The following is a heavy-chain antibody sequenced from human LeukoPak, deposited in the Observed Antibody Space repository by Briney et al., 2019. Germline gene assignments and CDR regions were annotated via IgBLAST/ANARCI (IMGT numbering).Heavy chain of an antibody. CDR2: IYYSGST. CDR3: ARVKPNDYSNYFDY. Sequence: SETLSLTCTVSGGSISSYYWSWIRQPPGNGLEWIGYIYYSGSTNYNPSLKSRVTISVDTSKNQFSLKLSSVTAADTAVYYCARVKPNDYSNYFDYWGQGTLVTVSS. J-gene: IGHJ4*02. V-gene: IGHV4-59*01. CDR1: GGSISSYY. D-gene: IGHD4-11*01.